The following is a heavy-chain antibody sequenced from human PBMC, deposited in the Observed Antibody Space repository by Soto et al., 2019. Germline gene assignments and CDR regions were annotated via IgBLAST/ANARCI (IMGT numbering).Heavy chain of an antibody. CDR3: ARVHCSAGTCLDGLDF. Sequence: PSQTLSLTCVLSGDSVSSNGACWNWIRQSPSRGLQWLGRIYYRSKWFHDYAASVESRMAINPDTSRNQLSLQLNYVTPEDTAVYYCARVHCSAGTCLDGLDFWGQGTTVTVSS. V-gene: IGHV6-1*01. D-gene: IGHD2-15*01. CDR2: IYYRSKWFH. J-gene: IGHJ6*02. CDR1: GDSVSSNGAC.